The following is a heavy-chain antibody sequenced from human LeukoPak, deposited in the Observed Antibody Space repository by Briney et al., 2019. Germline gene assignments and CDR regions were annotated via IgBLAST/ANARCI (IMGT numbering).Heavy chain of an antibody. D-gene: IGHD6-13*01. CDR1: GGSISSSNW. CDR3: ARDAFGYSNSWYEVDY. V-gene: IGHV4-4*02. Sequence: SETLSLTCAVSGGSISSSNWWSWVRQPPGKGLEWIGEIYHSGSTNYNPSLKSRVTISVDKSKNQFSLKLSSVTAADTAVYYCARDAFGYSNSWYEVDYWGQGTLVTVSS. CDR2: IYHSGST. J-gene: IGHJ4*02.